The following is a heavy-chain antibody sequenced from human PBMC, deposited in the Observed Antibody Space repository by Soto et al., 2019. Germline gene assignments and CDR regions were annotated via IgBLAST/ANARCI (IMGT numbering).Heavy chain of an antibody. CDR2: MYHADSAI. CDR1: GYSFSFYW. CDR3: ATAYVYDFENSNYYRDAFDI. V-gene: IGHV5-51*01. J-gene: IGHJ3*02. Sequence: GESLKISCKASGYSFSFYWIGWVRQMPGKGLEWMAIMYHADSAIGYRPSFEAHVTISADKSTSTAFLQWSSLTASDTAMYYCATAYVYDFENSNYYRDAFDIWGQGTLVTVSS. D-gene: IGHD3-22*01.